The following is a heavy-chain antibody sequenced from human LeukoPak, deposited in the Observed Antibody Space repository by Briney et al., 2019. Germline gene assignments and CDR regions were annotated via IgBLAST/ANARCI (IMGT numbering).Heavy chain of an antibody. CDR2: IKSKTDGGTT. CDR3: TTDHDILTGYYPFDY. J-gene: IGHJ4*02. Sequence: PGGSLRLSCAASGFTFSNAWMSWVRQAPGKGLEWVGRIKSKTDGGTTDYAAPVKGRFTISRDDSKNTLYLQMNSLETEDTAVYYCTTDHDILTGYYPFDYWGQGTLVTVSS. V-gene: IGHV3-15*01. CDR1: GFTFSNAW. D-gene: IGHD3-9*01.